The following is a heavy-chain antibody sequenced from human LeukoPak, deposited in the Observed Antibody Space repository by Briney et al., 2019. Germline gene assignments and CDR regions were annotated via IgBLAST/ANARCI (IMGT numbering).Heavy chain of an antibody. J-gene: IGHJ6*02. Sequence: PGGSLRPSCAASGFPFSSYGMHWVRQAPGKGLEWVSFISYDGANKYYADSVKGRFTISRDNSKNTLYLQMNSLRGDDTGMYFCAKDSSSSNYYYGLDVWGQGTTVTVSS. V-gene: IGHV3-30*02. CDR3: AKDSSSSNYYYGLDV. CDR1: GFPFSSYG. D-gene: IGHD6-13*01. CDR2: ISYDGANK.